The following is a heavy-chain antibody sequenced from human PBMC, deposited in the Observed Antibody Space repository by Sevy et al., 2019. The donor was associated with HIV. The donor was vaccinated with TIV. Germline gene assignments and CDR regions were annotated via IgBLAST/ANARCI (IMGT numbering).Heavy chain of an antibody. Sequence: GGFLRLSCAASGFSLETYWMNWVRQAPGKPLEWVANIKEDDTVKYYVDSVKGRFTIFRDNGRNLVYLVMNNLRVEDTALYYCVRAIQSEGGFWGQGTLVTVSS. J-gene: IGHJ4*02. V-gene: IGHV3-7*04. CDR3: VRAIQSEGGF. D-gene: IGHD2-2*02. CDR2: IKEDDTVK. CDR1: GFSLETYW.